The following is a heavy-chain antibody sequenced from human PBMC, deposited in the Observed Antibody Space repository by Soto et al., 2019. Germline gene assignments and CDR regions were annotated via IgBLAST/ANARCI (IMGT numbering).Heavy chain of an antibody. J-gene: IGHJ4*02. CDR3: ARRGKAAARHFDY. V-gene: IGHV4-39*01. Sequence: QLQLQESGPGLVKPSETLSLTCTVSGGSISSSGYFWAWIRQPPGKALEWIGSVSSSGNTYYNPSLQSRVTISLDTSQNQFSLKLNSVTAADTAVYSFARRGKAAARHFDYWGQGILVTVSS. D-gene: IGHD6-13*01. CDR2: VSSSGNT. CDR1: GGSISSSGYF.